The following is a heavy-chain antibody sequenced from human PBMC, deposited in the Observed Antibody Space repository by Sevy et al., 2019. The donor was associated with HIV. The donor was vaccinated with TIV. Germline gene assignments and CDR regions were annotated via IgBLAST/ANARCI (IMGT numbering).Heavy chain of an antibody. J-gene: IGHJ5*01. CDR1: GFTFSDYY. D-gene: IGHD3-10*01. V-gene: IGHV3-11*04. Sequence: GGSLRLSCAASGFTFSDYYMSWIRQAPGKGLEWVSYISSSGSTIYYADSVKGRFTISRDNAKNSLYLQMNSLRAEDTAVYVCATNQYYYGSGGSRGDWFDSWGQGTLVTVSS. CDR3: ATNQYYYGSGGSRGDWFDS. CDR2: ISSSGSTI.